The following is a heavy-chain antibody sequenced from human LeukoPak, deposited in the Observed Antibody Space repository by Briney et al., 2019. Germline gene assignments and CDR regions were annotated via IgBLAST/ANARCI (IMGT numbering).Heavy chain of an antibody. V-gene: IGHV1-18*01. D-gene: IGHD1-26*01. CDR1: GYTFTSYG. Sequence: ASVKVSCKASGYTFTSYGISWLRQAPGQGLEWMGWISAYNGNTNYAQKLQGRVTMTTDTSTSTAYMGLRSLRSDDTAVYYCASGPEGWELLSYWGEGTLVTVSS. CDR2: ISAYNGNT. CDR3: ASGPEGWELLSY. J-gene: IGHJ4*02.